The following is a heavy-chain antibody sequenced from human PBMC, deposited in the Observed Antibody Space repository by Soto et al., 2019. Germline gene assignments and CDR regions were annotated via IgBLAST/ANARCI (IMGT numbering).Heavy chain of an antibody. Sequence: QVQLVQSGAEVKKPGSSVKVSCKASGGTFSSYTISWVRQAPGQGLEWMGRIIPILGIANYAQKFQGRVTITAEKSTSTAYMELSSLRSEDTAVYYCARGPPYRSSSYFDYWGQGTMVTVSS. CDR2: IIPILGIA. CDR1: GGTFSSYT. J-gene: IGHJ4*02. V-gene: IGHV1-69*02. CDR3: ARGPPYRSSSYFDY. D-gene: IGHD6-6*01.